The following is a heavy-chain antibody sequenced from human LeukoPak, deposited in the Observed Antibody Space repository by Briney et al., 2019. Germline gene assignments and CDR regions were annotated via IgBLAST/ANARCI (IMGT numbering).Heavy chain of an antibody. V-gene: IGHV3-7*05. J-gene: IGHJ4*02. CDR1: GFSFSDSW. Sequence: GGFLRLSCAASGFSFSDSWMTWVRQTPGKGLQWVASIHQDAGEKQYLDSVRGRFTISRDNARNSLYLQMNSRRVEDTAVYYCASSKDHYCRYWGQGTPVTVSS. CDR2: IHQDAGEK. CDR3: ASSKDHYCRY.